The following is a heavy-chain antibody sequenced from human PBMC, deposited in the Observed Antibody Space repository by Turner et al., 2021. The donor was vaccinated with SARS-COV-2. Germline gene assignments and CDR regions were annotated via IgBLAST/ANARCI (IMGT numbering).Heavy chain of an antibody. CDR1: GFTFSSSW. D-gene: IGHD6-19*01. V-gene: IGHV3-21*01. CDR3: GADTSGWAADY. J-gene: IGHJ4*02. CDR2: ISSTSSYK. Sequence: EVQLVESGRGLVTPWGSLRLSCAASGFTFSSSWMNWVRQAPGKGLEWVSSISSTSSYKYYADSVKGRFTISRDNANKSLYLQMDSLRAEDTAVYYCGADTSGWAADYWGQGALVTVSS.